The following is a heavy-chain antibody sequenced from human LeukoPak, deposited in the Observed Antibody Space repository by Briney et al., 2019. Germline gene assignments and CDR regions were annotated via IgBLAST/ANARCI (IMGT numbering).Heavy chain of an antibody. Sequence: HGESLKISCKGSGYSFTSYWIGWVRQMPGKVLGWMGIIYPGDSDTRYSPSFQGQVTISADKSISTAYLQWSSLKASDTAMYYCARSPTGYFDWLPDYWGQGTLVTVSS. D-gene: IGHD3-9*01. V-gene: IGHV5-51*01. CDR1: GYSFTSYW. J-gene: IGHJ4*02. CDR2: IYPGDSDT. CDR3: ARSPTGYFDWLPDY.